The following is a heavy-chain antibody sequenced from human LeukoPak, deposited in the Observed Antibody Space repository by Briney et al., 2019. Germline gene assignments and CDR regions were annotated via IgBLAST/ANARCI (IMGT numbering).Heavy chain of an antibody. CDR2: ISYDGSNK. CDR3: AREDETGLPGAFDI. J-gene: IGHJ3*02. D-gene: IGHD1-14*01. V-gene: IGHV3-30-3*01. CDR1: GFTFSSYA. Sequence: PGGSLRLSCAASGFTFSSYAMHWVRQAPGKGLEWVAVISYDGSNKYYADSVKGRFTISRDNSKNTLYLQMNSLRAEDTAVYYCAREDETGLPGAFDIWGQGTMVTVSS.